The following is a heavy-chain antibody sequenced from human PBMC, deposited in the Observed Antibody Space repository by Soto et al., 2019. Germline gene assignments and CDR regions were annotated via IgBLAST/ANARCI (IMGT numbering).Heavy chain of an antibody. CDR1: GYSFTSYW. Sequence: PWESLKISCKCSGYSFTSYWISWVRQMPGKGLEWMGRIDPSDSYTNCSPSFQGHVTISADKSISTAYLQWRSLKASDTAMYYCARPRQYGMDVWGQGTTVTVSS. J-gene: IGHJ6*02. CDR2: IDPSDSYT. V-gene: IGHV5-10-1*01. CDR3: ARPRQYGMDV.